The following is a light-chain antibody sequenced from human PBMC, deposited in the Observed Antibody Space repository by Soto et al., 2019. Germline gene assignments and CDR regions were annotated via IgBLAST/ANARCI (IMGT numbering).Light chain of an antibody. Sequence: DIQMTQSPSTLSASVGDRVTITCRASHSISSWLAWYQQKPGKAPKLLIYKASTLESGVPSRFSGSGSGTEFTLTISSLQPDDFATYYCQQYNSYSLTFGGGTNVEIK. CDR3: QQYNSYSLT. J-gene: IGKJ4*01. CDR1: HSISSW. CDR2: KAS. V-gene: IGKV1-5*03.